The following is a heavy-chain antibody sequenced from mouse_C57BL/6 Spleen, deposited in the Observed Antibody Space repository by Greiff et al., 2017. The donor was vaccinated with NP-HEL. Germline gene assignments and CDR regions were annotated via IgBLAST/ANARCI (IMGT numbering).Heavy chain of an antibody. J-gene: IGHJ4*01. Sequence: QVTLKESGPGILQPSQTLSLTCSFSGFSLSTFGMGVGWIRQPSGKGLEWLAHIWWDDDKYYNPALKSRLTISKDTSKNLVFLKIANVDTADTATYYCARIVGGYGNYDYAMDYWGQGTSVTVSS. CDR3: ARIVGGYGNYDYAMDY. V-gene: IGHV8-8*01. CDR2: IWWDDDK. CDR1: GFSLSTFGMG. D-gene: IGHD2-10*02.